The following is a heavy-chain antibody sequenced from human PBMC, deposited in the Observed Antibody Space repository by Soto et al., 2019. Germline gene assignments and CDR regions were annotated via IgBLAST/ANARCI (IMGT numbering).Heavy chain of an antibody. V-gene: IGHV3-64*02. D-gene: IGHD3-22*01. CDR3: ARVFHDSGGYYYDY. Sequence: GGSLRLSCAASGFTLSNHGIHRVRPPPGQGLEYVSAITSTGDRTYYADSVKGRFTISRDNSKNTLYLQMGSLRAEDMAVYYCARVFHDSGGYYYDYWGQGTLVTSPQ. CDR2: ITSTGDRT. CDR1: GFTLSNHG. J-gene: IGHJ4*02.